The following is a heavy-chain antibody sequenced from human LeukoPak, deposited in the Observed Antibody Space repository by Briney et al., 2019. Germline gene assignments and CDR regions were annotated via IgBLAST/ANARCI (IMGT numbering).Heavy chain of an antibody. D-gene: IGHD4-17*01. CDR3: ARDGMVTTWFDY. V-gene: IGHV3-49*03. CDR2: IRSKAYGGTT. CDR1: GFTFGVYT. Sequence: GGSLRLSCTASGFTFGVYTMNWFRQAPGKGREWVGFIRSKAYGGTTEYAASVKGRFAISRDDSENIAYLQVNSLKTEDTAVYYCARDGMVTTWFDYWGQGTLVTVSS. J-gene: IGHJ4*02.